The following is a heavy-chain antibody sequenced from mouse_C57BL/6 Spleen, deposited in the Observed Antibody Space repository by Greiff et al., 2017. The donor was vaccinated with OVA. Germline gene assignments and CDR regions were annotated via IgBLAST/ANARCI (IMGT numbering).Heavy chain of an antibody. J-gene: IGHJ3*01. V-gene: IGHV5-17*01. D-gene: IGHD2-2*01. CDR3: ATLIYYGYDDGH. CDR1: GFTFSDYG. CDR2: ISSGSSTI. Sequence: EVQLVEPGGGLVKPGGSLKLSCAASGFTFSDYGMHWVRQAPEKGLEWVAYISSGSSTIYYADTVKGRFTISRDNAKNTLFLQMTSLRSEDTAMYYCATLIYYGYDDGHWGQGTLVTVSA.